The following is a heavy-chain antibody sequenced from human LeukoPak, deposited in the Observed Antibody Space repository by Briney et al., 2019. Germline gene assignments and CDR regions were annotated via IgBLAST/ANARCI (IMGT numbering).Heavy chain of an antibody. Sequence: GSVKVSCKASGYTFTSYFMHWVRQAPGQGLEWMGIINPSGGSTSYAQKFQGRVTMTRDTSTSTVYMELSSLRSEDTAVYYCARAGYTRYCSSTSCYTSDYWGQGTLVTVSS. CDR1: GYTFTSYF. V-gene: IGHV1-46*01. CDR2: INPSGGST. D-gene: IGHD2-2*02. CDR3: ARAGYTRYCSSTSCYTSDY. J-gene: IGHJ4*02.